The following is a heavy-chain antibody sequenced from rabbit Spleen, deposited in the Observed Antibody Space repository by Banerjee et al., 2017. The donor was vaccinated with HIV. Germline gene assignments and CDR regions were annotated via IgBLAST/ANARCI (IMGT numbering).Heavy chain of an antibody. J-gene: IGHJ4*01. CDR2: IYSSSAIT. D-gene: IGHD4-2*01. Sequence: QEQLEEPGGDLVKIKGSLTLTCTASGFSFSSSYYMHWVRQAPGKGLEWIGCIYSSSAITWYASWAKGRFTISKTSSTTVTLQMTSLTDADTATYFCARGGYGGHIYSMGLWGPGTLVTVS. V-gene: IGHV1S45*01. CDR1: GFSFSSSYY. CDR3: ARGGYGGHIYSMGL.